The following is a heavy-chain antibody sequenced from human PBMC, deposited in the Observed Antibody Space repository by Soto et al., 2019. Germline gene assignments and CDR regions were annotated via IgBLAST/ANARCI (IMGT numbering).Heavy chain of an antibody. V-gene: IGHV3-15*07. CDR3: TSTAFDI. CDR1: GFTFSNAW. CDR2: IKSKTDGGTT. J-gene: IGHJ3*02. Sequence: GGSLRLSCAASGFTFSNAWMNWVRQAPGKGLEWVGHIKSKTDGGTTDYAAPVKGRFTISRDDSKNTLYLQMNSLKTEDTAVYYCTSTAFDIWGQGTMVTVSS.